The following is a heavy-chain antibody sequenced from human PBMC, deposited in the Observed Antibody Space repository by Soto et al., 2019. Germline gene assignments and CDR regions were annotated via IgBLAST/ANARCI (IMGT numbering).Heavy chain of an antibody. J-gene: IGHJ4*02. D-gene: IGHD2-15*01. CDR2: INPNSGGT. Sequence: QVQLVQSGAEVKKPGASVKVSCKASGYTFTGYYMHWVRQAPGQGLEWMGWINPNSGGTNYAQKFQGWVTMTRDTSISTAYMELSSLRSDDTAVYYCARGYCSGGSCYEGDYWGQGTLVTVSS. V-gene: IGHV1-2*04. CDR1: GYTFTGYY. CDR3: ARGYCSGGSCYEGDY.